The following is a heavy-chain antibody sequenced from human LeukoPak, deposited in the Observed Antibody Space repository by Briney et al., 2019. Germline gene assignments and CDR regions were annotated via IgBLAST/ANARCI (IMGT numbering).Heavy chain of an antibody. CDR1: GFTFSSYG. Sequence: GGSLRLSCAASGFTFSSYGMHWVRQAPGKGLEWVAVIWYDGSNKYYADSVKGRFTISRDNSKNTLYLQMNSLRAEDTAVYYCARDLITMVRGVIKGRDRNYYYYGIDVWGKGTTVTVSS. V-gene: IGHV3-33*01. CDR2: IWYDGSNK. CDR3: ARDLITMVRGVIKGRDRNYYYYGIDV. J-gene: IGHJ6*04. D-gene: IGHD3-10*01.